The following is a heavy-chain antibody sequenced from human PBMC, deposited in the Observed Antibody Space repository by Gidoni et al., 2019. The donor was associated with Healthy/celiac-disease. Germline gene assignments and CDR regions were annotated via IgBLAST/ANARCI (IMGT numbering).Heavy chain of an antibody. J-gene: IGHJ4*02. V-gene: IGHV1-69*01. CDR1: GGPFSSYA. D-gene: IGHD3-3*01. Sequence: VQLVQSGAEVKTPGSAVEVSCKASGGPFSSYATSWVRQAPGQGLEWMGGIIPIFGTANYAQKFQGRVTITADESTSTAYMELSSLRSEDTAVYYCAGGITIFGVVSYFDYWGQGTLVTVSS. CDR3: AGGITIFGVVSYFDY. CDR2: IIPIFGTA.